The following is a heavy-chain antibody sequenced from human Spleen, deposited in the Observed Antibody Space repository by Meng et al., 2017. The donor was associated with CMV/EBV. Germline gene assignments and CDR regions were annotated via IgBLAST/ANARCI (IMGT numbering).Heavy chain of an antibody. J-gene: IGHJ6*02. CDR2: INPNGGST. CDR3: ARDLVTLVRRVIVTDYYHYGMDG. D-gene: IGHD3-10*01. V-gene: IGHV3-20*03. Sequence: KSWVRQAPGKGHECVSRINPNGGSTGYVDSVKCRFTVSRDNAKNSMYLQMNSLRAEDTALYYCARDLVTLVRRVIVTDYYHYGMDGWGQGTTVTVSS.